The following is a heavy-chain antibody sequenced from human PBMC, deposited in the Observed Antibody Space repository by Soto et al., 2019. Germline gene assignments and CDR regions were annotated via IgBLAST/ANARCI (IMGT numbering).Heavy chain of an antibody. CDR1: GFTFSSYS. J-gene: IGHJ3*02. Sequence: GGSLRLSCAASGFTFSSYSMNWVRQAPGKGLEWVSSISSSSSYIYYADSVKGRFTISRDNAKNSLYLQMNSLRAEDTAVYYCARDRRPQGAFDIWGQGTMVTVS. CDR3: ARDRRPQGAFDI. CDR2: ISSSSSYI. V-gene: IGHV3-21*01.